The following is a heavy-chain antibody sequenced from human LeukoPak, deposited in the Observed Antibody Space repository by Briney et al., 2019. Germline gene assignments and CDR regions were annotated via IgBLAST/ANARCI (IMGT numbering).Heavy chain of an antibody. V-gene: IGHV1-8*01. D-gene: IGHD6-13*01. CDR2: MNPRSGYT. J-gene: IGHJ3*02. CDR3: ARGNRLYSSSWSSLPFDI. Sequence: ASVKVSCKASGYTFTNYDINWVRQATGQGLEWMGWMNPRSGYTGYLQKFQGRVTMTGSTSISTAYLELNSLTSEDTAVYYCARGNRLYSSSWSSLPFDIWGQGSMVTVSP. CDR1: GYTFTNYD.